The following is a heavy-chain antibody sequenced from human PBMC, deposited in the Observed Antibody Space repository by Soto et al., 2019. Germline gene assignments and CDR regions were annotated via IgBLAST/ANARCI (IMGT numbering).Heavy chain of an antibody. D-gene: IGHD3-16*01. CDR3: STWGGY. V-gene: IGHV3-15*06. Sequence: EVQLVESGGGLVKPGGSLRLSCAASSFSFSTAWMSWVRQAPGKGLEWVGRIKTATEGGTTNFAAPVKGRFTISRDDSKNMLYLQMNSVKTDDTAVYYCSTWGGYWGQGTLVTVSS. CDR2: IKTATEGGTT. J-gene: IGHJ4*02. CDR1: SFSFSTAW.